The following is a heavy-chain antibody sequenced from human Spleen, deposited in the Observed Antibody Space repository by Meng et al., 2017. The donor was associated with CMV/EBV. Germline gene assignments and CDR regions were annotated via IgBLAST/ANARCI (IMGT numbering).Heavy chain of an antibody. J-gene: IGHJ4*02. CDR3: AGAGRTFEY. D-gene: IGHD1-14*01. CDR2: ISHRGST. V-gene: IGHV4-31*03. Sequence: CSFVGGSVSSVVSSWPWVRQHPGKGLEWIGYISHRGSTLYNPSLESRLTISVDTSMNQFSLTLTSVSAADTAVYYCAGAGRTFEYWGQGALVTVSS. CDR1: GGSVSSVVSS.